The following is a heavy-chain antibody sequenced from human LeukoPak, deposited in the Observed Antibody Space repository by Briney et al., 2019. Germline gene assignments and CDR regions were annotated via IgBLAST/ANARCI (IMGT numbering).Heavy chain of an antibody. CDR3: ARERVIVTAIDY. V-gene: IGHV4-61*02. CDR2: IYTSGST. J-gene: IGHJ4*02. D-gene: IGHD2-21*02. CDR1: GGSISSGSYY. Sequence: PSQTLSLTCTVSGGSISSGSYYWRWIRQPAGKGLEWIGRIYTSGSTNYNPSLKSRVTISVDTSKNQFSLKLSSVTAADTAVYYCARERVIVTAIDYWGQGTLVTVSS.